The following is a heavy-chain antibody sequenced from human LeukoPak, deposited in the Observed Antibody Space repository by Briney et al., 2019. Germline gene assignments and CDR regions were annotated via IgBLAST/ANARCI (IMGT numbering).Heavy chain of an antibody. CDR3: ARAFHYYGSGSYYLGAFDI. V-gene: IGHV4-30-2*01. CDR1: GGSISSGGYS. Sequence: PSQTLSLTCAVSGGSISSGGYSWSWIRQPPGKGLEWIGYIYYSGSTYYNPSLKSRVTISVDRSKNQFSLKLSSVTAADTAVYYCARAFHYYGSGSYYLGAFDIWGQGTTVTVSS. D-gene: IGHD3-10*01. CDR2: IYYSGST. J-gene: IGHJ3*02.